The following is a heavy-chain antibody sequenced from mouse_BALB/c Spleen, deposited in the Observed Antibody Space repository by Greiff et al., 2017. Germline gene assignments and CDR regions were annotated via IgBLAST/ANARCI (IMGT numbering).Heavy chain of an antibody. J-gene: IGHJ1*01. CDR1: GFAFSRYW. Sequence: DVKLQESGGGLVQPGGSLKLSCAASGFAFSRYWMSWVPQAPGKGLEWIGEINPDSSTINYTPSLKDKFIISRDNAKNTLYLQMSKVRSEDTALYYCAGRGSGYWYFDVWGAGTTVTVSS. CDR2: INPDSSTI. D-gene: IGHD1-1*01. CDR3: AGRGSGYWYFDV. V-gene: IGHV4-1*02.